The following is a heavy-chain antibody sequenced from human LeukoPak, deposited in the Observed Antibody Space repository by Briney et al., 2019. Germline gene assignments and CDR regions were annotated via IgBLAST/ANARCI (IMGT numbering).Heavy chain of an antibody. J-gene: IGHJ4*02. CDR1: GYSISSGYY. Sequence: SETLSLTCTVSGYSISSGYYWGWIRQPPGKGLEWIGSIYHSGSTYYNPSLKSRVTISVDTSKNQFSLKLSSVTAADTAVYYCAREGSLSYFDYWGQGTLVTVSS. CDR2: IYHSGST. V-gene: IGHV4-38-2*02. CDR3: AREGSLSYFDY.